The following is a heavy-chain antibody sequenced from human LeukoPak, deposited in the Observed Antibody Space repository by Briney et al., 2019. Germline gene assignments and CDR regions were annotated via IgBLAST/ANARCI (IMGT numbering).Heavy chain of an antibody. CDR3: AREYYGSGSYQGY. CDR1: GGSINSGSYY. Sequence: SETLSLTCAVSGGSINSGSYYWSWIRQPAGKGLEWIGRIYASGSTHYNPSLKSRVTISLDTSKNQFSLKLRSVTASDTAVYYCAREYYGSGSYQGYWGQGTLVTVSS. CDR2: IYASGST. J-gene: IGHJ4*02. V-gene: IGHV4-61*02. D-gene: IGHD3-10*01.